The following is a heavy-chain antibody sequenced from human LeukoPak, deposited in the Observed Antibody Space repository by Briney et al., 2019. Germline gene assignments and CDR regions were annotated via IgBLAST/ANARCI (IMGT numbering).Heavy chain of an antibody. D-gene: IGHD6-13*01. CDR2: IHYSGGT. CDR3: ARHLTAAADGAFDV. Sequence: SETLSLTCIVSSGSISGYYWSWIRQPPGKGLEWLGYIHYSGGTKYNPSLRTRVTISVDSSANQFSLKLSSVTAADTAVYFCARHLTAAADGAFDVRGQGIKVAVSS. V-gene: IGHV4-59*08. J-gene: IGHJ3*01. CDR1: SGSISGYY.